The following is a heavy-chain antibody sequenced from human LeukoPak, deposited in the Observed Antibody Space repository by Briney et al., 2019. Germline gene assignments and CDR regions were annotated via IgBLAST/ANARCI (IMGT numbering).Heavy chain of an antibody. Sequence: PGGSLRLSCVASGFTFSSYWMSWVRQAPAQGLEWVANIKQDGSEKYYVDSVKGRFTISRGNAKNSLYLQMNSLRAEDTAVYYCARAPYCIGGSCRFDYWGQGTLVTVSS. D-gene: IGHD2-15*01. CDR2: IKQDGSEK. V-gene: IGHV3-7*03. CDR3: ARAPYCIGGSCRFDY. J-gene: IGHJ4*02. CDR1: GFTFSSYW.